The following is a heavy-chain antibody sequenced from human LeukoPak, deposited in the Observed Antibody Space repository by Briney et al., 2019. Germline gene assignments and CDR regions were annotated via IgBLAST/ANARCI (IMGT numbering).Heavy chain of an antibody. V-gene: IGHV3-30*04. CDR3: ARHPGGIAAAGVHYYYYMDV. D-gene: IGHD6-13*01. J-gene: IGHJ6*03. CDR2: ISYDGSNK. Sequence: GGSLRLSCAASGFTFSSYAMHWVRQAPGKGLEWVAVISYDGSNKYYADSVKGRFTISRDNSKNTLYLQMNSLRARDTALYYCARHPGGIAAAGVHYYYYMDVWGKGTTVTVSS. CDR1: GFTFSSYA.